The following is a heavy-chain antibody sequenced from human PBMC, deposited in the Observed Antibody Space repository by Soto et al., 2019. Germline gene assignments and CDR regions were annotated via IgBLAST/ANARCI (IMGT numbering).Heavy chain of an antibody. Sequence: EVQLVESGGGLAQPGGSLRLSCAASGFTFNDYEMNWVRQAPGKGLEWVSYISRSGGTIYYADSVKGRFTISRDNAKNSVYLQMNSLRAEDTAVYYCARDGYNSDRGYYGMDVWGQGTTVTVSS. D-gene: IGHD6-19*01. V-gene: IGHV3-48*03. CDR1: GFTFNDYE. J-gene: IGHJ6*02. CDR3: ARDGYNSDRGYYGMDV. CDR2: ISRSGGTI.